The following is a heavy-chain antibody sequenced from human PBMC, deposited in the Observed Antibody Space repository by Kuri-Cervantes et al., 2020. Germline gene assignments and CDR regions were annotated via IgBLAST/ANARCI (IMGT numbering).Heavy chain of an antibody. Sequence: GGSLRLSCAASGFTVSSNYMSWVRQAPGKGLEWVSVIYSGGSTYYADSVKGRFTISRDNSKNTLYLQMNSLRAEDTAVYYCARDFDRAAMPGYAFDIWGQGTMVTVSS. CDR2: IYSGGST. J-gene: IGHJ3*02. CDR3: ARDFDRAAMPGYAFDI. V-gene: IGHV3-66*01. CDR1: GFTVSSNY. D-gene: IGHD2-2*01.